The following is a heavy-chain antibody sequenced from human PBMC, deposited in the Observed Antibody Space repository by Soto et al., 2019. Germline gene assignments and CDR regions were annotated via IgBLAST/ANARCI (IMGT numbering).Heavy chain of an antibody. Sequence: GESLKISCRTSGYRFTSYWIAWVRQMPGKGLEWMGIIFPSDSDTRYSPSFQGQVTISADRSTSTVFLQWASLKASDTAVYFCTRKDKSGYFNWFDPWGQGTLVTVSS. CDR1: GYRFTSYW. CDR3: TRKDKSGYFNWFDP. J-gene: IGHJ5*02. V-gene: IGHV5-51*01. D-gene: IGHD3-22*01. CDR2: IFPSDSDT.